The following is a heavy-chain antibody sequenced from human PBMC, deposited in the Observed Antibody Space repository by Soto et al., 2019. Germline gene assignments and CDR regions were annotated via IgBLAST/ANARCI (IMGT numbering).Heavy chain of an antibody. CDR1: GFTFTSYS. J-gene: IGHJ3*02. V-gene: IGHV3-48*01. CDR3: ARDDSFAFDI. Sequence: GGSLRLSCAASGFTFTSYSMNWARQAPGKGLEWVSYIKGTTHYADSVKGRFTISRDNARSSLYLQMNSLRADDTAVYYCARDDSFAFDIWGQGTMVTVSS. CDR2: IKGTT. D-gene: IGHD2-21*01.